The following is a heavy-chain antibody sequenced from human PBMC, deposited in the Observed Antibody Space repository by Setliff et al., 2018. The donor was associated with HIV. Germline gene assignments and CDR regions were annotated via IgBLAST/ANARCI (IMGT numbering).Heavy chain of an antibody. CDR3: VKDTYSSDTTGYYYSTYFDY. CDR2: IYSSGST. D-gene: IGHD3-22*01. V-gene: IGHV4-4*07. Sequence: PSETLSLTCTVSGVSIINYYWSWIRQPAGKGPEWIGRIYSSGSTNYNSSLKSRVTMSIDTSTNRFSLKLNSVTAADTAVYFCVKDTYSSDTTGYYYSTYFDYWGQGTLVTVSS. CDR1: GVSIINYY. J-gene: IGHJ4*02.